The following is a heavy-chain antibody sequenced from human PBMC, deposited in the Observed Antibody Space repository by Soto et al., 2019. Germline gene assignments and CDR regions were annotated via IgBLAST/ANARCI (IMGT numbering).Heavy chain of an antibody. CDR3: ANVILGGMDL. CDR2: ISAGGGKT. Sequence: DVQLVESGGGLVQPGGSLRVSCGASGFTFSNFAMTWVRQAPGKGLEWVSGISAGGGKTYYADSVKGRLTISRDNSRNTLYLQMNILRADDTAVYYCANVILGGMDLWGQGNSVTVSS. J-gene: IGHJ6*02. D-gene: IGHD7-27*01. V-gene: IGHV3-23*04. CDR1: GFTFSNFA.